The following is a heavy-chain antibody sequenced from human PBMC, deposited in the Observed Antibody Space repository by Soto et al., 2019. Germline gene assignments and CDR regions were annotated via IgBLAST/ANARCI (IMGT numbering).Heavy chain of an antibody. Sequence: QITLKESGPTLVKPTQTLTLTCTFSGFSLSTSGVGVAWIRQPPGKALEWLALIYWDDDKRYRPSLESRLTITKDTSKNLVVRTMTNMDSVATATYYCAYLPCSGGSCYWFSFSGMDVWGQGTTVTVSS. V-gene: IGHV2-5*02. CDR3: AYLPCSGGSCYWFSFSGMDV. CDR1: GFSLSTSGVG. D-gene: IGHD2-15*01. J-gene: IGHJ6*02. CDR2: IYWDDDK.